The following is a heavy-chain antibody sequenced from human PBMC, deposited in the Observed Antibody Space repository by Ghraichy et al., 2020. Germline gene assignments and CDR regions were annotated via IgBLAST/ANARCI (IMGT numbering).Heavy chain of an antibody. V-gene: IGHV6-1*01. D-gene: IGHD3-9*01. CDR3: AREAYYDILTGYTKYYFDY. J-gene: IGHJ4*02. CDR2: TYYRSKWYN. Sequence: SQTLSLTCAISGDSVSSNSAAWNWIRQSPSRGLEWLGRTYYRSKWYNDYAVSVKSRITINPDTSKNQFSLQPNSVTPEDTAVYYCAREAYYDILTGYTKYYFDYWGQGTLVTVSS. CDR1: GDSVSSNSAA.